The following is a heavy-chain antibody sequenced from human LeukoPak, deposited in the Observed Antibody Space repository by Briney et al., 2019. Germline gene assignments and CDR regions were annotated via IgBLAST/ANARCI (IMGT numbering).Heavy chain of an antibody. Sequence: GASVKVSCKASGGTFSSYAISWVRQAPGQGLEWMGGIIPIFGTANYAQKFQGRVTITADESTSTAYMELSSLRSEDTAVYYCARDRWRTVVTPDDAFDIWGQGTMVTVSS. J-gene: IGHJ3*02. D-gene: IGHD4-23*01. CDR2: IIPIFGTA. CDR3: ARDRWRTVVTPDDAFDI. CDR1: GGTFSSYA. V-gene: IGHV1-69*01.